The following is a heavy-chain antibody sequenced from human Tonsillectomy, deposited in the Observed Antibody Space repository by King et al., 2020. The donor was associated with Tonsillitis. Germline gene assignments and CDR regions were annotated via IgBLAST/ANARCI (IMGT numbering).Heavy chain of an antibody. Sequence: VQLVESGGGVVQPGRSLTLSCAASGFTFRNYGIHWVRQAPGKGLEWVAVISYDGNNEYFADSVKGRFAIYSDKSKKTVYLQMNSLRPEDTALYYCARDRRAHSGNNDYSEYWGQGTLVTVSS. V-gene: IGHV3-30*03. CDR3: ARDRRAHSGNNDYSEY. CDR2: ISYDGNNE. CDR1: GFTFRNYG. D-gene: IGHD1/OR15-1a*01. J-gene: IGHJ4*02.